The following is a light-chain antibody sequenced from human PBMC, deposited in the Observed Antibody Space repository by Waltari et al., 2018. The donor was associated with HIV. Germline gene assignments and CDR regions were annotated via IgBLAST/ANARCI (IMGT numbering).Light chain of an antibody. CDR2: NDN. Sequence: QSVLTQPPSASGTPGQRVTIPCSGTRSNIGTNTVNWYQIIPGTAPKLLIYNDNQRPSGVPDRFSGSRSGTSASLAISGLQSEDEADYYCAAWDDRLDGQGVFGGGTTLTVL. J-gene: IGLJ3*02. CDR3: AAWDDRLDGQGV. CDR1: RSNIGTNT. V-gene: IGLV1-44*01.